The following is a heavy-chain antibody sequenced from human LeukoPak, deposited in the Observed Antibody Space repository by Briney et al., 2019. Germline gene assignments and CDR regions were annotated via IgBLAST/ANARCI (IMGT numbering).Heavy chain of an antibody. D-gene: IGHD3-3*01. CDR1: GYSFTSYW. Sequence: GESLKISCKGSGYSFTSYWIGWVRQMPGKGLEWMGIIYPGDSDTRYSPSFQGQVTISADKSISTAYLQWSSLKASGTAMYYCARAFWSGYYTEYYFDYWGQGTLVTVSS. CDR2: IYPGDSDT. J-gene: IGHJ4*02. CDR3: ARAFWSGYYTEYYFDY. V-gene: IGHV5-51*01.